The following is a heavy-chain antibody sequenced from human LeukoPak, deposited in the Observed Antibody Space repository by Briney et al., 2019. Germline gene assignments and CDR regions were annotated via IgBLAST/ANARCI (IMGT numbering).Heavy chain of an antibody. CDR3: ARGGSGSS. D-gene: IGHD3-10*01. CDR1: GFTFSTYS. V-gene: IGHV3-21*04. CDR2: ISSSSSSI. J-gene: IGHJ5*02. Sequence: GGSLRLSCAASGFTFSTYSMIWVRQAPGKGLEWVSFISSSSSSIFYAGSVKGRFTITRDNAKNSLSLQMSTLRVEDTAVYYCARGGSGSSWGQGTLVTVSS.